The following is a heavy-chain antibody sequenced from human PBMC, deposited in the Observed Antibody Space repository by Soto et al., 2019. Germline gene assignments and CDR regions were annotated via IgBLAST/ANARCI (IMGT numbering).Heavy chain of an antibody. V-gene: IGHV4-30-4*01. CDR3: ARDPDFWSGYSS. CDR1: GGSISSGDYY. Sequence: SETLSLTCTVSGGSISSGDYYWSWIRQPPEKGLEWIGYIYYSGSTYYNPSLKSRVTISVDTSKNQFSLKLSSVTAADTAVYYCARDPDFWSGYSSWGQGTLVTVSS. J-gene: IGHJ5*02. D-gene: IGHD3-3*01. CDR2: IYYSGST.